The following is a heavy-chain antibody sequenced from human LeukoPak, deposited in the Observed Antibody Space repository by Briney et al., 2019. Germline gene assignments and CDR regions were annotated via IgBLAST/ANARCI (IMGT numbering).Heavy chain of an antibody. CDR2: MNPNSGNT. Sequence: ASVKVSCKASGYTFTSYDINWVRQATGQGLEWMGWMNPNSGNTGYAQKFQGRVTMTRNTSISTAYMELSSLRSEDTAVYYCARVPGGELDYYYMDVWGKGTTVTVSS. CDR1: GYTFTSYD. J-gene: IGHJ6*03. D-gene: IGHD3-16*01. V-gene: IGHV1-8*01. CDR3: ARVPGGELDYYYMDV.